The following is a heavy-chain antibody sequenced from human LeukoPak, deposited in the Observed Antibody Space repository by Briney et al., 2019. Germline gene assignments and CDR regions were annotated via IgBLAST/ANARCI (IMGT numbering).Heavy chain of an antibody. D-gene: IGHD2-8*02. CDR3: ARLSGCTGDNCYDVAY. Sequence: SETLSLTCAVSGYSISSGYFWGWIRQPPGKGLEWIGNVYHSGTTYYNASLKSRVTISVDTSKNQFSLNLGSVTAADTAVYYCARLSGCTGDNCYDVAYWSQGTLVTVSS. CDR1: GYSISSGYF. V-gene: IGHV4-38-2*01. J-gene: IGHJ4*02. CDR2: VYHSGTT.